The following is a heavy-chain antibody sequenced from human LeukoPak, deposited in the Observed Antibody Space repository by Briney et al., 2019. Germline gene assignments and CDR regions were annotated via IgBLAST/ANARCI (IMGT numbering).Heavy chain of an antibody. J-gene: IGHJ4*02. CDR2: ISSSSSYI. CDR3: ARVRGYSYGYDLDY. CDR1: GFTFSSYS. V-gene: IGHV3-21*01. D-gene: IGHD5-18*01. Sequence: GGSLRLSCAASGFTFSSYSMNWVRQAPGKGLEWVSSISSSSSYIYYADSVKGRFTISRDNAKNSLYLQMNSLRAEDTAVYYCARVRGYSYGYDLDYWGQGTLVTVSS.